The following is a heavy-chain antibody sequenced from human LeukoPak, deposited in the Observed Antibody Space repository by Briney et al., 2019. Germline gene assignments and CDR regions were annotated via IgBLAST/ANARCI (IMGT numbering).Heavy chain of an antibody. J-gene: IGHJ3*02. CDR2: INHSGST. CDR1: GVSVSGYY. V-gene: IGHV4-34*01. D-gene: IGHD3-22*01. CDR3: ARVVVFTMTALDAFDI. Sequence: SETLSPICAVYGVSVSGYYWSWIRQPPGKGLEWIGEINHSGSTNYNPSLKSRVTISVDTSKNQFSLKLSSVTAADTAVYYCARVVVFTMTALDAFDIWGQGTMVTVSS.